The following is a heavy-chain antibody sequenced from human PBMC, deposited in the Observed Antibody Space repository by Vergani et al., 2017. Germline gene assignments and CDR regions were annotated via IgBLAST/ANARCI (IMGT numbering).Heavy chain of an antibody. J-gene: IGHJ4*02. V-gene: IGHV3-66*01. D-gene: IGHD3-16*02. CDR1: GFTVSSNY. Sequence: EVQLVESGGGLVQPGGSLRLSCAASGFTVSSNYMSWVRQAPGKGLEWVSVIYSGGSTYYADSVKGRFTISRDNSKNTLYLQMKSLRAEDTAVYYCATAHSGSYFCLRYSPASFCGPGTLVTVSS. CDR3: ATAHSGSYFCLRYSPASF. CDR2: IYSGGST.